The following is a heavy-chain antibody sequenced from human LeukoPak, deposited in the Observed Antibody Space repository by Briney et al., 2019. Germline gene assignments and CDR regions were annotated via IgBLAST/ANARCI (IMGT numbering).Heavy chain of an antibody. J-gene: IGHJ5*02. Sequence: SETLSLTCTVSGYSISSGYYWGWIRQPAGKGLEWIGRINTSGSTNYNPSLKSRVTISVDTSKNQFSLKLTSVTAADTAVYYCVSAKFLVRGVSWFDPWGQGTLVTVSS. D-gene: IGHD3-10*01. CDR1: GYSISSGYY. V-gene: IGHV4-61*02. CDR3: VSAKFLVRGVSWFDP. CDR2: INTSGST.